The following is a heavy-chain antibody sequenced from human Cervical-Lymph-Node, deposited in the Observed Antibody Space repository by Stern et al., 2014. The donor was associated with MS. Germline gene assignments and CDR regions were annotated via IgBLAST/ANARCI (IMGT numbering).Heavy chain of an antibody. Sequence: VQLEESGAEVKKPGASVKVSCKASGYTFTGYYMHWIRQAPGQGLEWMGRINPNSGGTNSAQKFQGRVTMTRDTSISTAYMELSGLTSDDTAVYYCARGYYHSSGYPGYWGQGTLVSVSS. CDR1: GYTFTGYY. CDR2: INPNSGGT. D-gene: IGHD3-22*01. V-gene: IGHV1-2*06. CDR3: ARGYYHSSGYPGY. J-gene: IGHJ4*02.